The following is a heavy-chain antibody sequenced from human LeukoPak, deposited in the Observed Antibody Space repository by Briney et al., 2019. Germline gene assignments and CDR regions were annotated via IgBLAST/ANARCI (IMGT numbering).Heavy chain of an antibody. CDR2: VSGSGGEHP. CDR3: AKDRMVGGTGRLFDY. Sequence: GGSLRLSCAASGFPFTKYAMIWARPAPGEGLEGVSTVSGSGGEHPYYADSARGRLTISRDISKNTLYLQMNSLRAEGTAVYYCAKDRMVGGTGRLFDYWGEGGLVTVSS. J-gene: IGHJ4*02. V-gene: IGHV3-23*01. CDR1: GFPFTKYA. D-gene: IGHD1-26*01.